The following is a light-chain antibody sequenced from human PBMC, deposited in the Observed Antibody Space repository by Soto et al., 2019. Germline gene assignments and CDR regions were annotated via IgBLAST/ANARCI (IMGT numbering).Light chain of an antibody. CDR2: GAS. CDR3: QQYGSSPPVT. J-gene: IGKJ3*01. Sequence: EIALTQSPGTLSLSPGERATLSCRASQSVTGSYLAWYQQKPGQAPRLLIYGASSRASGIPDRFSGSGSGTDFTLTISRLEPEDFAVYYCQQYGSSPPVTFGPGTKVDMK. V-gene: IGKV3-20*01. CDR1: QSVTGSY.